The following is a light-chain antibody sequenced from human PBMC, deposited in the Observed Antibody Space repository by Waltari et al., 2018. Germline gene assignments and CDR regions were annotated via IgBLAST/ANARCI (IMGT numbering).Light chain of an antibody. Sequence: QSVLTHPPSASGTPGQRVTISCSGSSSNIGRNYVYWYQQPPGPAPKLLILRNNQLSSGVPVRFSASKSGTSASLAISGLRSEDEADYYCAAWDDSLSGQVFGGGTKLTVL. J-gene: IGLJ2*01. CDR3: AAWDDSLSGQV. V-gene: IGLV1-47*01. CDR1: SSNIGRNY. CDR2: RNN.